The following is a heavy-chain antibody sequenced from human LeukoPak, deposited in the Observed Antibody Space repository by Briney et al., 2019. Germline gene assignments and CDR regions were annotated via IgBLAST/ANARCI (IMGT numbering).Heavy chain of an antibody. CDR1: GYSINSGYS. D-gene: IGHD3-9*01. J-gene: IGHJ5*02. Sequence: SETLSLTCGVSGYSINSGYSWTWVRQRPGKGLEWIGNILHSGYAYYTPSLKSRVTISLDASKNQFSLRLSSVTAADTAVYYCARNSSLTPLKGGWFDPWGQGTLVTVSS. CDR2: ILHSGYA. V-gene: IGHV4-38-2*01. CDR3: ARNSSLTPLKGGWFDP.